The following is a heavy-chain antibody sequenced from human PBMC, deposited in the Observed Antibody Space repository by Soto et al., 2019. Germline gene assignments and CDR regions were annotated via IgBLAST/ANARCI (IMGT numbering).Heavy chain of an antibody. D-gene: IGHD3-9*01. Sequence: PSETLSLTCSVSGGSINSKSYFWGWIRQTPGKGLEWIASINYVGKTYYSPSLKSRLAISVDTSKNQFSLRLSSVTAADTAVYYCARERYGGFDYWGLGTLVTVSS. J-gene: IGHJ4*02. CDR1: GGSINSKSYF. V-gene: IGHV4-39*02. CDR3: ARERYGGFDY. CDR2: INYVGKT.